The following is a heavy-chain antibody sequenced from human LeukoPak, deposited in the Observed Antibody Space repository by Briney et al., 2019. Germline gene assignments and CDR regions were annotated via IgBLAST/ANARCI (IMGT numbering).Heavy chain of an antibody. CDR1: GFTFSSYA. V-gene: IGHV3-33*01. Sequence: QPGRSLRLSCTAPGFTFSSYAIHWIRQAPGKGLEWVALVWHDGSNRYYADSVKGRFTISRDNSKNTLYLQMNSLRAEDTAVYYCTTGYPSFDYWGQGTLVTVSS. CDR3: TTGYPSFDY. CDR2: VWHDGSNR. J-gene: IGHJ4*02. D-gene: IGHD3-9*01.